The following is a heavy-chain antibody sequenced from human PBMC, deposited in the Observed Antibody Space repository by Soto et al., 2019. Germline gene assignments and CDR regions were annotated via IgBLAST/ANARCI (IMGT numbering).Heavy chain of an antibody. CDR1: DNSINSDKYY. D-gene: IGHD3-16*01. J-gene: IGHJ4*02. CDR2: IYNRGNA. V-gene: IGHV4-39*01. CDR3: ARLGFGGAVLGGVIH. Sequence: SETLSLTCSVSDNSINSDKYYLGWIRQPPGKGLEWIGSIYNRGNAYYNQSLQNQDTISLDKSRSQFSLKLNSVTAADTAVYYCARLGFGGAVLGGVIHCGQGTLVTVSS.